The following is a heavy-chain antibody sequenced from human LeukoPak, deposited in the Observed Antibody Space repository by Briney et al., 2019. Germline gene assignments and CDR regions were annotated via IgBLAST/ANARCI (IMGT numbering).Heavy chain of an antibody. J-gene: IGHJ4*02. D-gene: IGHD3-9*01. CDR3: ATAALRYFDWLPSHFDY. CDR2: IYYSGST. Sequence: SETLSLTCTVSGGSISSSSYYWGWIRQPPGKGLEWIGSIYYSGSTHYNPSLKSRDTISVDTSKNQFSLKLSSVTAADTAVYYCATAALRYFDWLPSHFDYWGQGTLVTVSS. CDR1: GGSISSSSYY. V-gene: IGHV4-39*07.